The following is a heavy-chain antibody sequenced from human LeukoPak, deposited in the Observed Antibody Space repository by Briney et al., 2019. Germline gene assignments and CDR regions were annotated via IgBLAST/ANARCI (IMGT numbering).Heavy chain of an antibody. J-gene: IGHJ6*03. D-gene: IGHD6-13*01. V-gene: IGHV4-59*01. CDR1: GGSINSYY. CDR3: ARTTEAHSWLTRYYSYYMDV. CDR2: IYYSGST. Sequence: SETLSLTCTVSGGSINSYYWSWIRQPPGKGLEWIGYIYYSGSTNYNPSLKNRVTISVDTSKNQFSLRLRSVTAADTAVYYCARTTEAHSWLTRYYSYYMDVWGKGTTVTVSS.